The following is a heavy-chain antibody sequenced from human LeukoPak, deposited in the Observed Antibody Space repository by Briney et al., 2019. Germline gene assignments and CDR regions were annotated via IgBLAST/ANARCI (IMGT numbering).Heavy chain of an antibody. CDR1: GFTFRNYW. CDR2: INSDGSST. Sequence: PGGSLRLSCAASGFTFRNYWMHWVRQAPGKGLVWVSRINSDGSSTSYVDSVKGRFTISGDNAKNTLFLQMNSLRDEDTAVYYCAKDRKQQLVYTFDYWGQGTLVTVSS. CDR3: AKDRKQQLVYTFDY. J-gene: IGHJ4*02. V-gene: IGHV3-74*01. D-gene: IGHD6-13*01.